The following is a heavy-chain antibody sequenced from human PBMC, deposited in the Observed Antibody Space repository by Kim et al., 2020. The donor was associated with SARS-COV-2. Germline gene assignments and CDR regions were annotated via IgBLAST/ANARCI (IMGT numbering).Heavy chain of an antibody. J-gene: IGHJ3*02. CDR2: IYPGDSDT. V-gene: IGHV5-51*01. D-gene: IGHD3-22*01. CDR1: GYSFTSYW. CDR3: ARQASSGYYYAHDAFDI. Sequence: GESLKISCKGSGYSFTSYWIGWVRQMPGKGLEWMGIIYPGDSDTRYSPSFQGQVTISADKSISTAYLQWSSLKASDTAMYYCARQASSGYYYAHDAFDIWGQGTMVTVSS.